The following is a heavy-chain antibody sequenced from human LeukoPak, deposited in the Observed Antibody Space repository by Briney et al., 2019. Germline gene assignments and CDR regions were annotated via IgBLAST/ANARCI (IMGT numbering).Heavy chain of an antibody. CDR2: ISANNGNT. Sequence: GASVKVSCKASGGTFSSYAISWVRQAPGQGLEWMGWISANNGNTNYAQKLQGRVTMTTDTSTSTAYMELRSLRSDDTAVYYCARGGDIVVQDYWGQGTLVTVSS. V-gene: IGHV1-18*01. D-gene: IGHD2-2*01. J-gene: IGHJ4*02. CDR1: GGTFSSYA. CDR3: ARGGDIVVQDY.